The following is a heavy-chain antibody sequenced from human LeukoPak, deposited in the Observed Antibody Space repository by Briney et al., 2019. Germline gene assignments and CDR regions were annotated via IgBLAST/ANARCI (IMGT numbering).Heavy chain of an antibody. D-gene: IGHD3-3*01. CDR1: GYTFTSYD. J-gene: IGHJ4*02. V-gene: IGHV1-8*01. CDR2: MNPNSGNT. CDR3: ARATMNRGRFLEWLLYGYYFAY. Sequence: GASVKVSCKASGYTFTSYDINWVRQATGQGLEWMGWMNPNSGNTGYAQKFQGRVTMTRNTSISTAYMELSSLRSEDTAVYYCARATMNRGRFLEWLLYGYYFAYWGQGTLVTVSS.